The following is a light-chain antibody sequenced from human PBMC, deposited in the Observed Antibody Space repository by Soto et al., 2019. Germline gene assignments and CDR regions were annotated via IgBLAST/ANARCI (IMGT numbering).Light chain of an antibody. CDR3: QQYGSSRGT. CDR2: GAS. Sequence: EIVLTQSPGTLSLFPGERATLSCRASQSVSSNYLVWYQQKSGQAPRLLIYGASSRATGIPDRFSGSGSGTDFTLTINRLEPEDFAVYYCQQYGSSRGTFGQGTKVDIK. V-gene: IGKV3-20*01. CDR1: QSVSSNY. J-gene: IGKJ1*01.